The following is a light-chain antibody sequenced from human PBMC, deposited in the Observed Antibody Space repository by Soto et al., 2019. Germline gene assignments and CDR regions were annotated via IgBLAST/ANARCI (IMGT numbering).Light chain of an antibody. Sequence: EIVLTQSPGTLSLSPGERATLSCRASQSVSSSYLAWYQQKPGQAPRLLIYGASSRATVIPDRFSGSGSGTDFTFTFSRLEPEDFAVYYCQQYGDSPRTFGKGTKGDIK. CDR1: QSVSSSY. CDR2: GAS. CDR3: QQYGDSPRT. V-gene: IGKV3-20*01. J-gene: IGKJ1*01.